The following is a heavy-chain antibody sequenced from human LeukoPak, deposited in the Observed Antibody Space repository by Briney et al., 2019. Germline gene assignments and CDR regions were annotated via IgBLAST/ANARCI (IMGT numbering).Heavy chain of an antibody. Sequence: GGSLRLSCAASGFTFSSYAMHWVRQTPGKGLEWVAITSYDGNDEHYTDSVKGRFTISRDNSMNTLYLQMNSLRSEDTAVYYCARSNSSSWHLFDYWGQGTLVTVSS. CDR3: ARSNSSSWHLFDY. J-gene: IGHJ4*02. V-gene: IGHV3-30-3*01. CDR2: TSYDGNDE. D-gene: IGHD6-13*01. CDR1: GFTFSSYA.